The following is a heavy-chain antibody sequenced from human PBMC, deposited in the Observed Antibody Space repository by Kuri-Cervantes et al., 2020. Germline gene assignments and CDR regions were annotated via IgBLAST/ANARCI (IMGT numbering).Heavy chain of an antibody. CDR3: ARGSPSFDYGTGRDAFDI. D-gene: IGHD4-17*01. V-gene: IGHV1-69*06. J-gene: IGHJ3*02. Sequence: SVKVSCKASGGTFSSYAISWVRQAPGQGLEWMGGIIPIFGTANYAQKFQGRVTITADKSTSTAYMELSSLRSEDTAVYYCARGSPSFDYGTGRDAFDIWGQGTMVTDSS. CDR2: IIPIFGTA. CDR1: GGTFSSYA.